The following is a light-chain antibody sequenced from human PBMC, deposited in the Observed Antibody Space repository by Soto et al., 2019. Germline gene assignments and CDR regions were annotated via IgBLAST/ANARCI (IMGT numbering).Light chain of an antibody. Sequence: DIQMTQSPSTLSASVGDRVTITCRASQSISSWLAWYQQKPGKAPKLLIYDVSNLEIGVPSRFSGSGSGTEFTLIIRRLQPDDFATYYCQQYNSYRTFGQGTKVE. J-gene: IGKJ1*01. CDR3: QQYNSYRT. V-gene: IGKV1-5*01. CDR1: QSISSW. CDR2: DVS.